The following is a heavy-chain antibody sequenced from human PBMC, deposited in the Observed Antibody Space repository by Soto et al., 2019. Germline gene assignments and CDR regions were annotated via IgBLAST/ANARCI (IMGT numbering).Heavy chain of an antibody. Sequence: EVQLVESGGDLVQRGGSLRLSCAASGFPFSSYWMHWVRHTPGKGLDWVARISGDGVTTYYADSVTGRFSVSRDNGKNPLSRQIGGLRAEYTAVYYCAREYYGLLPGYDTDYWCQGTLVSVSA. CDR3: AREYYGLLPGYDTDY. CDR2: ISGDGVTT. D-gene: IGHD3-9*01. J-gene: IGHJ4*02. V-gene: IGHV3-74*01. CDR1: GFPFSSYW.